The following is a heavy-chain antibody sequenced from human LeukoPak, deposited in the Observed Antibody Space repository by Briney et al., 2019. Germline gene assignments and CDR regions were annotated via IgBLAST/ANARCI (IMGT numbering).Heavy chain of an antibody. D-gene: IGHD2-15*01. CDR2: IYYSGST. V-gene: IGHV4-59*01. J-gene: IGHJ5*02. Sequence: PSETLSLTCTVSGGSIISYYWSWIRQPPGKGLEWIGYIYYSGSTKYNPSLKSRVTISVDTSKNQFSLKVSSVTAADTAVYYCARARYCSGGSCPNWFDPWGQGTLVTVSS. CDR3: ARARYCSGGSCPNWFDP. CDR1: GGSIISYY.